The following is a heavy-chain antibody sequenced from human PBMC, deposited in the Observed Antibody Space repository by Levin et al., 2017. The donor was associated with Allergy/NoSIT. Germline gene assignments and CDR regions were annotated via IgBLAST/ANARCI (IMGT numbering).Heavy chain of an antibody. D-gene: IGHD1-26*01. V-gene: IGHV1-18*01. J-gene: IGHJ4*02. CDR2: ISAFNGNT. CDR1: GYIFTSYG. CDR3: ARAGGGRRYYFDY. Sequence: GESLKISCKASGYIFTSYGMSWVRQAPGQGLEWMGWISAFNGNTNYAQKLQGRVTMTTDTSTSTAYMELRSLTSDDTAVYYCARAGGGRRYYFDYWGQGTLVTVSS.